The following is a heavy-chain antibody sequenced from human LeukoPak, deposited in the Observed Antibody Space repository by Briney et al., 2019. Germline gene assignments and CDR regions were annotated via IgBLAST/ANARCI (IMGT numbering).Heavy chain of an antibody. CDR1: GLTVSSNC. CDR3: ARRAGDYSHPYDY. V-gene: IGHV3-53*01. J-gene: IGHJ4*02. CDR2: IYSGGNT. D-gene: IGHD3-22*01. Sequence: GGSLRLSCAASGLTVSSNCMSWVRQAPGKGLEWGSFIYSGGNTYYADSVKGRFTISRDNSKNTVHLQMNSLRVEDTAMYYCARRAGDYSHPYDYWGQGTLVTVSS.